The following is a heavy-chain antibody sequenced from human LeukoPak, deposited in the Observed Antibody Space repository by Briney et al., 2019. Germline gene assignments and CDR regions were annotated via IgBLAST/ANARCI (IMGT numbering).Heavy chain of an antibody. J-gene: IGHJ6*02. CDR3: ARWRVGDYYGSGSYLGYYYYGMDV. V-gene: IGHV4-59*01. CDR1: GGSISSYY. D-gene: IGHD3-10*01. CDR2: IYYSGST. Sequence: SETLSLTCTVSGGSISSYYWSWIRQPPGKGLEWIGYIYYSGSTNYNPSLKSRVTISVDTSKNQFSLKLSSVTAADTAVYYCARWRVGDYYGSGSYLGYYYYGMDVWGQGTTVTVSS.